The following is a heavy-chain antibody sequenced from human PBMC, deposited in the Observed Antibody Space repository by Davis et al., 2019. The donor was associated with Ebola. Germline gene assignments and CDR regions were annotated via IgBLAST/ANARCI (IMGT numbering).Heavy chain of an antibody. V-gene: IGHV3-33*01. CDR1: GFTFSSYG. CDR3: ARGQWLPHDYYFDY. D-gene: IGHD6-19*01. J-gene: IGHJ4*02. Sequence: GGSLRLSCAASGFTFSSYGMHWVRQAPGKGLEWVAVIWYDGSNKYYADSVKGRFTISRDNSKNTLYLQMNSLRAEDTAVYYCARGQWLPHDYYFDYWGQGTLVTVSS. CDR2: IWYDGSNK.